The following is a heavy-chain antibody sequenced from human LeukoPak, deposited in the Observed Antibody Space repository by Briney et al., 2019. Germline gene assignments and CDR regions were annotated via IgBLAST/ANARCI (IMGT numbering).Heavy chain of an antibody. Sequence: SETLSLTCTVSGGSISSGGYYWSWIRQHPGKGLEWIGYIYYSGSTYYNPSLKSRVTISVDTSKNQFSLKLSSVTAADTAVYYCARGRNQGNWFDPWGQGTLVTVSS. J-gene: IGHJ5*02. CDR3: ARGRNQGNWFDP. D-gene: IGHD1-14*01. CDR2: IYYSGST. V-gene: IGHV4-31*03. CDR1: GGSISSGGYY.